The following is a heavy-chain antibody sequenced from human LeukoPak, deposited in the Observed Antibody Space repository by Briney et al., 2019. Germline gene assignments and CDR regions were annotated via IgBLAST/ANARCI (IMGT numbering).Heavy chain of an antibody. CDR1: ESTFSSYS. CDR3: ARDRSTSRYYHGMDV. D-gene: IGHD2-2*01. V-gene: IGHV3-21*01. J-gene: IGHJ6*02. CDR2: ISSRSAHI. Sequence: GGSLRLACAASESTFSSYSMRWVRQAPGKGLEWVSAISSRSAHIYHADSVKGRFTISRDNAKNSLYLEMKNLRADDTAVYYCARDRSTSRYYHGMDVWGPGTTVIVSS.